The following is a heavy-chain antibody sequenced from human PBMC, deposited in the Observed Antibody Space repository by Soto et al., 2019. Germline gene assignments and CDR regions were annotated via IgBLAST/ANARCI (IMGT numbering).Heavy chain of an antibody. V-gene: IGHV3-48*03. CDR1: GFTFSSYE. CDR3: ATFPRSSKRGY. Sequence: VQLVESGGDLVQPGGSLRLSCAASGFTFSSYEMNWVRQAPGKGLEWVSYISDGGTTIYYADSVKGRFTISRDNAKNSLYLQMNSLGAEDTAVYYCATFPRSSKRGYWGQGTLVTVSS. CDR2: ISDGGTTI. J-gene: IGHJ4*02. D-gene: IGHD4-4*01.